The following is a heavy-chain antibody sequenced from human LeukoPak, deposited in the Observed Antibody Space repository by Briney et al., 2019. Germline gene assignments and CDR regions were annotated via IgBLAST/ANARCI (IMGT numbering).Heavy chain of an antibody. CDR1: GGSISSYY. CDR2: IYTSGST. J-gene: IGHJ3*02. CDR3: ARFKSSSRLGRDAFDI. V-gene: IGHV4-4*07. Sequence: SETLSLTCTVSGGSISSYYWSWIRQPAGKGLEWIGRIYTSGSTNYNPSLKSRVTMSVDTSKNQFSLKLSSVTAADTAVYYCARFKSSSRLGRDAFDIWGQGTMVTVSS. D-gene: IGHD6-13*01.